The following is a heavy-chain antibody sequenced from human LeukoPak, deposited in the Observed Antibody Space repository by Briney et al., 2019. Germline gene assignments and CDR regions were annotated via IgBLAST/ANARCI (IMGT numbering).Heavy chain of an antibody. CDR1: GVSISSYY. D-gene: IGHD6-13*01. V-gene: IGHV4-59*01. CDR2: IYYSGST. Sequence: SETLSLTCTVSGVSISSYYWSWIRQPPGKGLEWIGYIYYSGSTNYNPSLKSRVTISVDTSKNQFSLKLSSVTAADTAVYYCARDSRQQRFDPWGQGTLVTVSS. J-gene: IGHJ5*02. CDR3: ARDSRQQRFDP.